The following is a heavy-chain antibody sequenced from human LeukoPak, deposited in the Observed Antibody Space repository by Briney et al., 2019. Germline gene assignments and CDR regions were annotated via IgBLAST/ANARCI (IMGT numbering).Heavy chain of an antibody. V-gene: IGHV4-59*01. CDR2: IYYSGST. J-gene: IGHJ6*03. D-gene: IGHD6-19*01. CDR1: GGSISSYY. Sequence: SETLSLTCTVSGGSISSYYWSWIRQPPGKGLEWIGCIYYSGSTNYNPSLKSRVTISVDTSKNQFSLKLSSVTAADTAVYYCARDLAVAGTGYYYYYMDVWGKGTTVTVSS. CDR3: ARDLAVAGTGYYYYYMDV.